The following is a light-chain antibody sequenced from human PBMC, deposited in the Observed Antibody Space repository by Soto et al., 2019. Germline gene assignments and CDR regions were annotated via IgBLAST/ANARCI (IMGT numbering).Light chain of an antibody. Sequence: AIQLTQSPSSLSASVGDRVTITCRASQGISSALAWYQQKPGQAPKLLIYDASSLESGVPSRFSGSGSGTDFTLTISSLQPEDVATYYCQQFNSYPRLTFGGGTKVEIK. V-gene: IGKV1-13*02. CDR2: DAS. CDR1: QGISSA. CDR3: QQFNSYPRLT. J-gene: IGKJ4*01.